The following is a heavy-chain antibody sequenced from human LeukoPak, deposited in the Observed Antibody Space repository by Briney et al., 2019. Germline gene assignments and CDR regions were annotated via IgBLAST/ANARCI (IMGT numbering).Heavy chain of an antibody. V-gene: IGHV1-8*01. D-gene: IGHD6-19*01. CDR2: MNPNSGNT. CDR1: GYTFTSYD. Sequence: GASVKVSCKASGYTFTSYDINWVRQATGQGLEWMGWMNPNSGNTGCAQKFQGRVTMTRNTSISTAYMELSSLRSEDTAAYYCARGLYSSGWYTLSDWFNPWGQGTLVTVSS. CDR3: ARGLYSSGWYTLSDWFNP. J-gene: IGHJ5*02.